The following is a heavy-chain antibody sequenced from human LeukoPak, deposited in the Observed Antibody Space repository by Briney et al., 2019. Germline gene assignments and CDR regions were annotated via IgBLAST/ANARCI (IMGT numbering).Heavy chain of an antibody. D-gene: IGHD4-11*01. J-gene: IGHJ6*02. CDR3: AKETTDYGMDV. Sequence: GGSLRLSCAASGFTFSGSAMHWVRQASGKGLEWVGRIRSEANSYATAYAASVKGRFTISRDDSKNTAYLQMNSLKTEDTAVYYCAKETTDYGMDVWGQGTTVTVSS. CDR2: IRSEANSYAT. V-gene: IGHV3-73*01. CDR1: GFTFSGSA.